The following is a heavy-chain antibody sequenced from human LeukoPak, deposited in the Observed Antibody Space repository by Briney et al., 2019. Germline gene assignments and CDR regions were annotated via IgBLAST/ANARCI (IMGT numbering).Heavy chain of an antibody. V-gene: IGHV6-1*01. J-gene: IGHJ3*02. CDR1: GDSVSSNSAA. CDR2: TYYRSKWYN. Sequence: SQTLSLTCAISGDSVSSNSAAWNWIRQSPSRGLEWLGRTYYRSKWYNDYAVSVKSRITINPDTSKNQFSLQLNSVTPEDTAVYYCARGEHPPVLRFLEWLLQNDAFDIWGQGTMVTVSS. CDR3: ARGEHPPVLRFLEWLLQNDAFDI. D-gene: IGHD3-3*01.